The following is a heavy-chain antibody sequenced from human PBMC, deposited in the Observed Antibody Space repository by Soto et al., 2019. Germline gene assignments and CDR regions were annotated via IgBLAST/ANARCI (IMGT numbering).Heavy chain of an antibody. Sequence: GGSLRLSCAASGFTFNNYGMHWVRQAPGKGLEWVAFIWHDGSNKGYADSVKGRFTISRDNSKNTVNLQMNSLRVEDTAVYYCTEAAIRGDLLEYWGQGLQVTVPS. CDR2: IWHDGSNK. D-gene: IGHD1-26*01. CDR1: GFTFNNYG. V-gene: IGHV3-30*02. J-gene: IGHJ4*02. CDR3: TEAAIRGDLLEY.